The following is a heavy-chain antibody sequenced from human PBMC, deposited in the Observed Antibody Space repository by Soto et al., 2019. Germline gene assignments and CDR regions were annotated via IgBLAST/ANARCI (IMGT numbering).Heavy chain of an antibody. J-gene: IGHJ4*02. V-gene: IGHV1-69*13. CDR1: GGTFSSYP. CDR3: AKGGGSSRRGYYFDY. D-gene: IGHD1-26*01. Sequence: SVTVSRKASGGTFSSYPISWVRQAPGQGLEWMGGIIPIFGTANYAQKFQGRVRITADESTSTAYRELSGLRCEEKDVDYCAKGGGSSRRGYYFDYWGQGTLVTVSS. CDR2: IIPIFGTA.